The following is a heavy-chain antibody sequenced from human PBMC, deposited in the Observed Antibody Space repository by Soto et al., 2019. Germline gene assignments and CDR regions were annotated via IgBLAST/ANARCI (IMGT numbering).Heavy chain of an antibody. CDR3: AREARPVYDFWSGYYTSDGPYYYGMDV. J-gene: IGHJ6*02. V-gene: IGHV1-18*04. CDR2: ISAYNGNT. Sequence: ASVKVSCKASGYTFTSYGISWVRQAPGQGLEWMGWISAYNGNTNYAQKLQGRVTMTTDTSTSTAYMELRSLRSDDTAVYYCAREARPVYDFWSGYYTSDGPYYYGMDVWGQGTTVTVSS. D-gene: IGHD3-3*01. CDR1: GYTFTSYG.